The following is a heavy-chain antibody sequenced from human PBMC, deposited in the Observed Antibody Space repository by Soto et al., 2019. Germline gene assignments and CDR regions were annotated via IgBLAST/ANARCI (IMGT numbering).Heavy chain of an antibody. CDR1: GFPFSAYN. D-gene: IGHD4-17*01. CDR3: ARDDYGPSIGGYYGMDV. J-gene: IGHJ6*02. CDR2: ISSSGSTI. Sequence: GGSLSLSCTGSGFPFSAYNINWVRQAPGKGLEWVSYISSSGSTIYYADSVKGRFTISRDNAKNSLYLQMNSLRAEDTAVYYWARDDYGPSIGGYYGMDVWGQGTKVTVSS. V-gene: IGHV3-48*04.